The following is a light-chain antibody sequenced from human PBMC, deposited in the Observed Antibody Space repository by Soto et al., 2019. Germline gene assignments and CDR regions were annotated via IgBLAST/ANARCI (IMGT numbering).Light chain of an antibody. J-gene: IGLJ2*01. CDR2: LNRDGSH. V-gene: IGLV4-69*01. CDR1: SGHSNYA. Sequence: QSVLTQSPSASASLGASVKLTCTLSSGHSNYAIAWHQQQPEKGPRYLMKLNRDGSHSKGDGIPNRFSGSSAGAERYLPISCLQSEYEADYYCQTWGTGIVIFGGGTKLTVL. CDR3: QTWGTGIVI.